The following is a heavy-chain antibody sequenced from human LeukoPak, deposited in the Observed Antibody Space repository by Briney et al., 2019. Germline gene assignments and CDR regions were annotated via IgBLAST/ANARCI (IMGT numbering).Heavy chain of an antibody. Sequence: GGSLRLSCAASGFTFSSYSMNWVRQAPGEGLEWVSCISSSSSYIYYADSVKGRFTISRDNAKNPLYLQMNSLRAEDTAVYYCARDLNSGSYYGGYYFDYWGRGTLVTVSS. CDR2: ISSSSSYI. CDR3: ARDLNSGSYYGGYYFDY. CDR1: GFTFSSYS. J-gene: IGHJ4*02. D-gene: IGHD1-26*01. V-gene: IGHV3-21*01.